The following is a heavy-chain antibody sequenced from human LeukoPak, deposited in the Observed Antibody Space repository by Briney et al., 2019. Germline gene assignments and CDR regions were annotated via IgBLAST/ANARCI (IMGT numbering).Heavy chain of an antibody. J-gene: IGHJ4*02. V-gene: IGHV3-23*01. D-gene: IGHD3-9*01. CDR1: GFTFSSYA. Sequence: PGGSLRLSCAASGFTFSSYAMSWVRQAPGKGLEWVSAISGSGGSTYYADSVKGRFTISRDNSKNTLYLQMNSLRTEDTAVYYCAGDYNFLTGLNYWGQGTLVTVSS. CDR2: ISGSGGST. CDR3: AGDYNFLTGLNY.